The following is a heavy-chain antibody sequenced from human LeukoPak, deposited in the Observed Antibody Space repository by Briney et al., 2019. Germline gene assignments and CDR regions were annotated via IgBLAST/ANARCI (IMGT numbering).Heavy chain of an antibody. J-gene: IGHJ4*02. CDR3: ARRSPGISEAGIYY. CDR1: GGSISSSSYY. V-gene: IGHV4-39*01. D-gene: IGHD6-19*01. Sequence: PSETLSLTCTVSGGSISSSSYYWGWIRQPPGRGLEWIGSIYYSGSTYYNPSLKSRVTISVDTSKNQFSLKLSSVTAADTAVYYCARRSPGISEAGIYYWGQGTLVTVSS. CDR2: IYYSGST.